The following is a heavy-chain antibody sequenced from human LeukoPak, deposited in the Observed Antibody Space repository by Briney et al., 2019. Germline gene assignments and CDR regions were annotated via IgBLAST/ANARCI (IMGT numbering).Heavy chain of an antibody. CDR2: ISAYNGNT. D-gene: IGHD4-17*01. J-gene: IGHJ6*02. Sequence: ASVKVSCKASGYTFTSYGISWVRQAPGQGLEWMGWISAYNGNTNYAQKLQGRVTMTTDTSTSTAYMELRSLRSEDTAVYYCATTVTTGYYYYGMDVWGQGTTVTVSS. CDR1: GYTFTSYG. V-gene: IGHV1-18*01. CDR3: ATTVTTGYYYYGMDV.